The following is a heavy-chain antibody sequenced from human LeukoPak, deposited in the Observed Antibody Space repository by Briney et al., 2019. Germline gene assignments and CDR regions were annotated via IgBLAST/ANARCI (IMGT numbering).Heavy chain of an antibody. CDR3: ARARVGSGSYSSHYYYMDV. CDR1: GYSISGGYY. Sequence: PSETLSLTCTVSGYSISGGYYWGWIRQPPGKGLEWIGSIYHSGSTYYNPSLKSRVTISVDTSKNQFSLKLSSVTAADTAVYYWARARVGSGSYSSHYYYMDVWGKGTTVTVSS. J-gene: IGHJ6*03. D-gene: IGHD1-26*01. CDR2: IYHSGST. V-gene: IGHV4-38-2*02.